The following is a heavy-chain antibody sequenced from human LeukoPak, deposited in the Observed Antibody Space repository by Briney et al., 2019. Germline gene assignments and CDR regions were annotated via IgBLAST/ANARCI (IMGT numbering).Heavy chain of an antibody. CDR1: GFTFSSYA. Sequence: GGSLRLSCAAPGFTFSSYAMSWVRQAPGKGLEWVSAISGSGGSTYYADSVKGRFTISRDNSKNTLYLQMNSLRAEDTAVYYCAKDLVGGVDTAMVPHWGQGTLVTVSS. J-gene: IGHJ4*02. D-gene: IGHD5-18*01. CDR3: AKDLVGGVDTAMVPH. CDR2: ISGSGGST. V-gene: IGHV3-23*01.